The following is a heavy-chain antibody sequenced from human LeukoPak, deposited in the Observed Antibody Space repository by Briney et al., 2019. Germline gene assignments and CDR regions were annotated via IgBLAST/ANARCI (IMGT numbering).Heavy chain of an antibody. Sequence: RGSLRLSCAASGFTFSSYSMNWVRQAPGKGLEWVSSISSSSSYIYYADSVKGRFTISRDNAKNSLYLQMNSLRAEDTAVYYCARVGLEWLLTPSQYYFDYWGQGTLVTVSS. CDR1: GFTFSSYS. D-gene: IGHD3-3*01. V-gene: IGHV3-21*01. CDR2: ISSSSSYI. J-gene: IGHJ4*02. CDR3: ARVGLEWLLTPSQYYFDY.